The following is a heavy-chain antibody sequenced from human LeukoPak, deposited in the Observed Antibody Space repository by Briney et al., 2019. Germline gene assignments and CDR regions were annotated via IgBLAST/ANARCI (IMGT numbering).Heavy chain of an antibody. D-gene: IGHD1-1*01. J-gene: IGHJ4*02. CDR2: ISGSGGST. V-gene: IGHV3-23*01. Sequence: GGSLRLSCAASGFTVSSNYMTWVRQAPGKGLEWVSAISGSGGSTYYADSVKGRFTISRDNSKNTLYLQMNSLRAEDTAVYYCAKVGLYPPSTSDYWGQGTLVTVSS. CDR1: GFTVSSNY. CDR3: AKVGLYPPSTSDY.